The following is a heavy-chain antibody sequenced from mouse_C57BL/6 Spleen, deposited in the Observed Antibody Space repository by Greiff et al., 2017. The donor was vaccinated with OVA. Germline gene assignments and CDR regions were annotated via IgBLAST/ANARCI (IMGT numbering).Heavy chain of an antibody. V-gene: IGHV1-61*01. J-gene: IGHJ2*01. Sequence: QVQLQQPGAELVRPGSSVKLSCKASGYTFTSYWMDWVKQRPGQGLEWIGNIYPSDSETHYNHKFKAKATLTVDKSSSTAYMQLSSLTSEDSAVYYCARSDTTVGGYWGQGTTLTVSS. CDR1: GYTFTSYW. CDR3: ARSDTTVGGY. CDR2: IYPSDSET. D-gene: IGHD1-1*01.